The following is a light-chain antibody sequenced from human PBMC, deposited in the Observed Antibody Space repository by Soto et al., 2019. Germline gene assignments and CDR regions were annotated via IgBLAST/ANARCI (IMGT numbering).Light chain of an antibody. CDR1: SRDVGGYNY. V-gene: IGLV2-14*01. J-gene: IGLJ1*01. Sequence: QSALTQPPSVSGSPGQSITISCTGTSRDVGGYNYVSWYQQYPGKAPKLMIYGVTNRPSGVSNRFSGSKTGNTASLTISGLQADDEAYYYCFSHCRGNSHVFGTGTKVTVL. CDR3: FSHCRGNSHV. CDR2: GVT.